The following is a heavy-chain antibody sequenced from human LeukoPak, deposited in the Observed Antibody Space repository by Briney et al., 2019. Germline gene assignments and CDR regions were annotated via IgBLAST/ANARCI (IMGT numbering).Heavy chain of an antibody. Sequence: ASVKVSCKASGYTFTSYYMHWVRQAPGQGLEWMGIINPSSDNTRYAQKFQGRVTMTRDMSTSTVYMELSSLRFEDTAMYYCARALPHRRLMDTIMEQHWFDPWGQGTLVAVSS. CDR3: ARALPHRRLMDTIMEQHWFDP. CDR2: INPSSDNT. J-gene: IGHJ5*02. D-gene: IGHD5-24*01. CDR1: GYTFTSYY. V-gene: IGHV1-46*01.